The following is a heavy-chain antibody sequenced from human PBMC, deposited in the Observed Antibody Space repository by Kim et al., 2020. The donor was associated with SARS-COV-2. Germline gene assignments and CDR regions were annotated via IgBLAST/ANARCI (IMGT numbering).Heavy chain of an antibody. J-gene: IGHJ3*02. D-gene: IGHD1-1*01. CDR1: GGSISSSSYY. CDR3: ARHERSTIFTPRGQRGAFDI. CDR2: IYYSGST. Sequence: SETLSLTCTVSGGSISSSSYYWGWIRQPPGKGLEWIGSIYYSGSTYYNPSLKSRVTISVDTSKNQFSLKLSSVTAADTAVYYCARHERSTIFTPRGQRGAFDIWGQGTMVTVSS. V-gene: IGHV4-39*01.